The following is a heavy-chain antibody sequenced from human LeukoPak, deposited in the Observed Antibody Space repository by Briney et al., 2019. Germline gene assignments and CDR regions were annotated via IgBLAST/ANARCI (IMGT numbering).Heavy chain of an antibody. CDR1: GGSFSGYY. CDR2: INHSGST. Sequence: SETLSLTCAVYGGSFSGYYWSWIRQPPGKGLEWIGEINHSGSTNYNPSLKSRVTISVDPSKNQFSLKLSSVTAADTAVYYCARGRGVATKHFDYWGQGTLVTVSS. V-gene: IGHV4-34*01. J-gene: IGHJ4*02. D-gene: IGHD5-12*01. CDR3: ARGRGVATKHFDY.